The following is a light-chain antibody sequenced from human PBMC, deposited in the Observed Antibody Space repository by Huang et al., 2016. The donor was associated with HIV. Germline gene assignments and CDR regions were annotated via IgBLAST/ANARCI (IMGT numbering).Light chain of an antibody. J-gene: IGKJ1*01. CDR1: QSVLYSSNNKNY. V-gene: IGKV4-1*01. Sequence: DIVMTQSPDSLAVSLGERATINCKSTQSVLYSSNNKNYLAWYQQKPGQPPKLFIYWESTRESGVPDRVSGSGSGTDVTLTISSLQAEDVAVYYFQQYYSTPPTFGQGTKVEIK. CDR3: QQYYSTPPT. CDR2: WES.